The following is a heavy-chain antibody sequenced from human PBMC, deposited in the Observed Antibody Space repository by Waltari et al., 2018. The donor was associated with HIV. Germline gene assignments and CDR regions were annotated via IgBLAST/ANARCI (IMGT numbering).Heavy chain of an antibody. J-gene: IGHJ6*02. V-gene: IGHV3-7*01. Sequence: EVQLVESGGGLVQPGGSLRLSCAASGFTFSTYWMTWVRQAPGRGLEWLANKNKDGSEKYNADSVKGRVTVSRDNNKKSLYLQMSSLRAEDTAVYYCARDLKDYDFWSPVDVWGQGTTVTVSS. CDR1: GFTFSTYW. CDR3: ARDLKDYDFWSPVDV. D-gene: IGHD3-3*01. CDR2: KNKDGSEK.